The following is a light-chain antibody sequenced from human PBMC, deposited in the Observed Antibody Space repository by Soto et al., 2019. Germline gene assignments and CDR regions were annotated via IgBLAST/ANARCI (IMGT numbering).Light chain of an antibody. CDR2: DDS. V-gene: IGLV3-21*02. J-gene: IGLJ2*01. CDR1: NIGSKS. CDR3: QVWDSSSDPVV. Sequence: SYELTQPPSVSVAPGQTARITCGGNNIGSKSVHWYQQKPGQAPVLVVYDDSDRPSGLPERFSGSNSGNTATLTISRVEAGDEADYYCQVWDSSSDPVVFSGGTKLTVL.